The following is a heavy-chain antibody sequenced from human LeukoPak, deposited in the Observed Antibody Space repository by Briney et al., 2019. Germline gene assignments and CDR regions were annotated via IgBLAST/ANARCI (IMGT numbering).Heavy chain of an antibody. CDR3: ASLGLRLGELSSYYFDY. V-gene: IGHV4-4*02. CDR2: IYHSGST. Sequence: SGTLSLTCAVSGGSISSSNWWSWVRQPPGKGLEWIGEIYHSGSTNYNPSLKSRVTISVDKSKNQFSLKPSSVTAADTAVYYCASLGLRLGELSSYYFDYWGQGTLVTVSS. D-gene: IGHD3-16*02. CDR1: GGSISSSNW. J-gene: IGHJ4*02.